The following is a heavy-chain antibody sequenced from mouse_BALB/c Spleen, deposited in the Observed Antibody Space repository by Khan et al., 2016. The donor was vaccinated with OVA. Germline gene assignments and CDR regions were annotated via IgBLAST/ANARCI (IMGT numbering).Heavy chain of an antibody. CDR3: GISYYGSFWYFDV. V-gene: IGHV1S56*01. CDR2: IYPGDGRT. J-gene: IGHJ1*01. CDR1: GYTFKSFY. D-gene: IGHD1-1*01. Sequence: QVQLKQSGPELVKPGASVKMSCKASGYTFKSFYIHWVMQRPGQGLEWIGWIYPGDGRTKYNEKFKGKTTLTEDKSSSTAYMLLSSLTSEDSAIYFCGISYYGSFWYFDVWGAGTAVTVSS.